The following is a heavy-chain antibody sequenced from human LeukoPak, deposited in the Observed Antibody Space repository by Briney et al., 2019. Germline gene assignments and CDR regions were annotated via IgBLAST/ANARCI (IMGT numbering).Heavy chain of an antibody. Sequence: GGSLRLSCAVSGFTVGSNYLTWVRQAPGKGLEWVSGISWDSDSIDYADSVKGRFTISRDNAKNSLYLQMNSLRAEDMALYYCAKGGGGRLIYYYYMDVWGKGTTVTVSS. J-gene: IGHJ6*03. D-gene: IGHD3-16*01. CDR1: GFTVGSNY. CDR2: ISWDSDSI. V-gene: IGHV3-9*03. CDR3: AKGGGGRLIYYYYMDV.